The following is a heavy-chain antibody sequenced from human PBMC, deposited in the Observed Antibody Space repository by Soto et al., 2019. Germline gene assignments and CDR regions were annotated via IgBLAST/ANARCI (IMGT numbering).Heavy chain of an antibody. D-gene: IGHD3-22*01. J-gene: IGHJ4*02. Sequence: GESLKISCKGSGYSFAGYWITWVRQKPGKGLEWMGRIDPSDSQTYYSPSFRGHVTISVTKSITTVFLQWSSLRASDTTMYYCASQIYDSDTGPNFQYYFDSWGQGTPVTVSS. CDR2: IDPSDSQT. CDR3: ASQIYDSDTGPNFQYYFDS. V-gene: IGHV5-10-1*01. CDR1: GYSFAGYW.